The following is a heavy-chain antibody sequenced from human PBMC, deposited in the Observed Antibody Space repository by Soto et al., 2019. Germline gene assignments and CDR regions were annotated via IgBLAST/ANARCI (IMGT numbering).Heavy chain of an antibody. D-gene: IGHD3-10*01. CDR1: GYTFSSYG. CDR2: ISPYNGNT. Sequence: ASVKVSCKASGYTFSSYGVSWVRQAPGQGLGWMGWISPYNGNTNYAQKFQGRVIMTTDTSTSTAHMELRSLRSDDTAVYYCARGYYGSGTTIGGNFDHWGQGTPVTVSS. J-gene: IGHJ4*02. CDR3: ARGYYGSGTTIGGNFDH. V-gene: IGHV1-18*01.